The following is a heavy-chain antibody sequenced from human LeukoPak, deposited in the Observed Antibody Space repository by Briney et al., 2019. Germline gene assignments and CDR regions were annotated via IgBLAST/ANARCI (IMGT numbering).Heavy chain of an antibody. CDR3: ASVQEVGAIDY. J-gene: IGHJ4*02. D-gene: IGHD1-26*01. CDR1: GHTLTELS. V-gene: IGHV1-24*01. Sequence: ASVKVSCKVSGHTLTELSIHWVRQAPGKGLEWMGGFDPEEGEILYAQKLQGRVTMTEDTATDTAYVEMWSLRSEDTAVYFCASVQEVGAIDYWGQGTLVAVSS. CDR2: FDPEEGEI.